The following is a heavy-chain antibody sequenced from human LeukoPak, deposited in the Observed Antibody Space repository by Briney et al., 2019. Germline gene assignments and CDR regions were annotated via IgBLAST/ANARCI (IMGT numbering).Heavy chain of an antibody. CDR2: IYTSGNT. J-gene: IGHJ4*02. CDR1: GGSISSYC. D-gene: IGHD2-21*02. V-gene: IGHV4-4*07. Sequence: KSSETLSLTCTASGGSISSYCWSWIRQPAGKGLEWVGCIYTSGNTKYNPSFKRGGTMSVDTPKNQFSQKVSSVTAADTAVYYCAVGGGDDFDYWGQGTLVSVSS. CDR3: AVGGGDDFDY.